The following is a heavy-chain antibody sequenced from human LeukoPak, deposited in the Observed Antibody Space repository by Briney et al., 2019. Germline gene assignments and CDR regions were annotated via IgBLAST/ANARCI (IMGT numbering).Heavy chain of an antibody. CDR2: ISYDGSNK. CDR3: AKDLSSGSRRAY. J-gene: IGHJ4*02. D-gene: IGHD6-19*01. Sequence: QSGGSLRLSCAASGFTFSTYGMHWVRQAPGKGLEWVAVISYDGSNKYYADSVKGRFTISRDNSKNTLYLKMNSLRAEDTGVYYCAKDLSSGSRRAYWGQGTLVTVSS. V-gene: IGHV3-30*18. CDR1: GFTFSTYG.